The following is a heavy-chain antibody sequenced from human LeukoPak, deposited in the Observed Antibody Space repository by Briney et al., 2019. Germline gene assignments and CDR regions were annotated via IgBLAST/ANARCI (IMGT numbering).Heavy chain of an antibody. D-gene: IGHD1-26*01. CDR3: ASSGATVTRIDY. J-gene: IGHJ4*02. V-gene: IGHV3-53*01. CDR1: GFTVSSNY. CDR2: IYSGGST. Sequence: SGGSLRLSCAASGFTVSSNYMSWVRQAPGKGLEWVSVIYSGGSTYYADSVKGRFTISSDNSKNTLYLQMNSLRAEDTAVYYCASSGATVTRIDYWGQGTLVTVSS.